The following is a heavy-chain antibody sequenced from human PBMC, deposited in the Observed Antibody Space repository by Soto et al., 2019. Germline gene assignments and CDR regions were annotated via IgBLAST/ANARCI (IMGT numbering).Heavy chain of an antibody. CDR1: GGSISSGGYS. D-gene: IGHD6-19*01. CDR3: ASAGGLGAVAADY. J-gene: IGHJ4*02. Sequence: QLQLQESGSGLVKSSQTLSLTCAVSGGSISSGGYSWSWIRQPPGKGLEWIGYIYHSGRTYYNPSHTSRVTIAVGRSKNQFSPKLSSVTAADTAVYYGASAGGLGAVAADYWGQGTLVTVSS. V-gene: IGHV4-30-2*01. CDR2: IYHSGRT.